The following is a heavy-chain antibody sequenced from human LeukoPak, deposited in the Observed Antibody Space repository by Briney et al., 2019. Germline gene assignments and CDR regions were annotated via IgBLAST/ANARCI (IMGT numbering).Heavy chain of an antibody. D-gene: IGHD1-26*01. CDR3: AKVGAWELLFSGY. Sequence: GGSLRLSCAASGFTFSDYYMSWIRQAPGKGLEWVSYISSSGSTEYYADSVKGRFTISRDNAKNSLYLQMNSLRAEDTAVYYCAKVGAWELLFSGYWGQGTLVTVSS. CDR1: GFTFSDYY. CDR2: ISSSGSTE. V-gene: IGHV3-11*01. J-gene: IGHJ4*02.